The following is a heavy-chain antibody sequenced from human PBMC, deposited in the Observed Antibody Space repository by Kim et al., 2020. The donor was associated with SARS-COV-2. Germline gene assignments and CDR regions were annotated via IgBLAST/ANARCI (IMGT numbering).Heavy chain of an antibody. D-gene: IGHD3-3*01. CDR3: ARDGRRFWSGYRMKGNWFDP. Sequence: RVTISVDTSKNQFSLKLSSVTAADTAVYYCARDGRRFWSGYRMKGNWFDPWGQGTLVTVSS. V-gene: IGHV4-39*07. J-gene: IGHJ5*02.